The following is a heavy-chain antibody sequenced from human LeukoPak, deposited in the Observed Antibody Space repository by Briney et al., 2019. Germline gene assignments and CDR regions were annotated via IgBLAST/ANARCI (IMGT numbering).Heavy chain of an antibody. CDR1: GYSISSGYY. CDR2: IYHSGST. CDR3: ARGPPDCSSTSCYAFDAFDI. J-gene: IGHJ3*02. V-gene: IGHV4-38-2*02. Sequence: SETLSLTCTVSGYSISSGYYWGWIRQPPGKGLEWIGSIYHSGSTYYNPSLKSRVTISVDTSKNQFSLKLSSVTAADTAVYYCARGPPDCSSTSCYAFDAFDIWGQGTMVTVSS. D-gene: IGHD2-2*01.